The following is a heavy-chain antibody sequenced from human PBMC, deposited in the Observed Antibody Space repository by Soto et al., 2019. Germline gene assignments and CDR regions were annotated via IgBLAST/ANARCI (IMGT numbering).Heavy chain of an antibody. CDR3: ARVLNGYSYGPGRGYYYGMDV. D-gene: IGHD5-18*01. J-gene: IGHJ6*02. Sequence: ASVKVSCKASGYTFTGYYMHWVRQAPGQGLEWMGWINPNSGGTNYAQKFQGWVTMTRDTSISTAYMELSRLRSDDTAVYYCARVLNGYSYGPGRGYYYGMDVWGQGTTVTVSS. CDR1: GYTFTGYY. CDR2: INPNSGGT. V-gene: IGHV1-2*04.